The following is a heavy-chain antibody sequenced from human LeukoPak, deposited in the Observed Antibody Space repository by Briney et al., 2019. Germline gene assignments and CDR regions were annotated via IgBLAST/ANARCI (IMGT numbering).Heavy chain of an antibody. CDR1: GDSISSGDYY. D-gene: IGHD3-10*01. J-gene: IGHJ4*02. Sequence: SETLSLTCTVSGDSISSGDYYWSWIRQPPGKGLGWIGYIYYSGSTNYNPSLKSRVTISVDTSKNQFSLKLSSVTAADTAVYYCARTIWFGSSYYFDYWGQGTLVTVSS. CDR2: IYYSGST. CDR3: ARTIWFGSSYYFDY. V-gene: IGHV4-61*08.